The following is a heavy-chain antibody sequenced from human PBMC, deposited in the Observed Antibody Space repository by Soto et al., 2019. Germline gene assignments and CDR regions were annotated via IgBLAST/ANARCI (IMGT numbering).Heavy chain of an antibody. Sequence: QITLKESGPTLVKPTQTLTLTCTSSGFSLSTRGVGVGWIRQPPGKALEWLALIYWDDDKRYSPALKHRRTITKDTSKNQVVLTMATMDPVDTAPYYCAHRVVTLGWYFDLWGRGTLVTVSS. CDR2: IYWDDDK. CDR1: GFSLSTRGVG. V-gene: IGHV2-5*02. D-gene: IGHD2-21*02. CDR3: AHRVVTLGWYFDL. J-gene: IGHJ2*01.